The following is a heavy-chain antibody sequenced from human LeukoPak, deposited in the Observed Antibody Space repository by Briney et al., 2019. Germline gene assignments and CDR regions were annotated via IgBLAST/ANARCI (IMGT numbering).Heavy chain of an antibody. CDR2: IRVYNGNT. CDR1: GYTFTSYY. V-gene: IGHV1-18*04. J-gene: IGHJ5*02. Sequence: GASVKVSCKASGYTFTSYYMHWVRQAPGQGLEWMGWIRVYNGNTNYAQNFQGRVTMTTDTSTSTAYMELRSLRSDDTAVYYCAREGSLAFDPWGQGTLVTVSS. CDR3: AREGSLAFDP.